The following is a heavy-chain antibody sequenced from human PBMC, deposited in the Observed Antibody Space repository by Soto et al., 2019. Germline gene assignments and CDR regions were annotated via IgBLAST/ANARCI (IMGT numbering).Heavy chain of an antibody. CDR3: AIEVIPLTTDWYFDH. Sequence: QLQLRESGPGLVKPSETLSLTCTVSGGSISGGVGGLYYWSWIRQPPGKGLEWIGDIYDSGSTYSNPSLKSRVTISVDTSKNQYSLRLRSVTAADTAVYYCAIEVIPLTTDWYFDHWGRGTLVTVSS. CDR2: IYDSGST. J-gene: IGHJ2*01. CDR1: GGSISGGVGGLYY. D-gene: IGHD4-17*01. V-gene: IGHV4-30-4*01.